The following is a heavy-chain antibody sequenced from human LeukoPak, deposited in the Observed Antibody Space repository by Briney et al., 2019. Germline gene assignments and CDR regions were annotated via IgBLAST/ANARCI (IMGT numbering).Heavy chain of an antibody. CDR2: INHSGST. V-gene: IGHV4-34*01. CDR1: GGSFSGYY. CDR3: ASGFGSGSGSYYTPFDY. D-gene: IGHD3-10*01. Sequence: SETLSLTCAVYGGSFSGYYWSWIRQPPGKGLEWIGEINHSGSTNYNPSLKSRVTISVDTSKNQFSLKLSSVTAADTAVYYCASGFGSGSGSYYTPFDYWGQGTLVTVSS. J-gene: IGHJ4*02.